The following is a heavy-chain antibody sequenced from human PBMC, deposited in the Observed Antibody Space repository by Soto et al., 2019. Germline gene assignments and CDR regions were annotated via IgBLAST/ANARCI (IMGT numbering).Heavy chain of an antibody. CDR1: GCTFSSYG. CDR3: AKDTYYHDTSGYYIFEY. D-gene: IGHD3-22*01. V-gene: IGHV3-30*18. Sequence: QVQLVESGGGVFQPGRSLRLSCAASGCTFSSYGIHWVLQAPGKGLEWVAVISYDGRNEQYADSVKGRFTIARDNSKNTLYLQMDSLRAEDTAVYYCAKDTYYHDTSGYYIFEYWGQGTLVTVSS. CDR2: ISYDGRNE. J-gene: IGHJ4*02.